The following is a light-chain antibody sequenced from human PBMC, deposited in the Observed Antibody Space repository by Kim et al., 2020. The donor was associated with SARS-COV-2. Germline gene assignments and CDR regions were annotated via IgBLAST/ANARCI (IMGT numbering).Light chain of an antibody. Sequence: SSELTQDPAVSVALGQTVRITCQGDSLRSYYASWYQQKPGQAPVLVIYGKNNRPSGIPDRISGSSSGNTASLTITGAQAEDEADYYCNSRDSSGNVFGTGTKVTVL. J-gene: IGLJ1*01. CDR1: SLRSYY. CDR3: NSRDSSGNV. CDR2: GKN. V-gene: IGLV3-19*01.